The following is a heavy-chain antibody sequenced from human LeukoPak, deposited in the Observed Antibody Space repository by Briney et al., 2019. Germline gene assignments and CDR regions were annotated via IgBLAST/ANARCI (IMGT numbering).Heavy chain of an antibody. CDR3: ATLGGTSSWYSQYFHH. Sequence: WETLSLTCTVSGGSVSSGSYYWSWIRQPPGKGLEWIGYIYYSGSTKYNPSLKSRVTTSVDTSKNQFSLKLSSVTAADTAVYYCATLGGTSSWYSQYFHHWGQGTLVSVSS. CDR2: IYYSGST. D-gene: IGHD6-13*01. J-gene: IGHJ1*01. CDR1: GGSVSSGSYY. V-gene: IGHV4-61*01.